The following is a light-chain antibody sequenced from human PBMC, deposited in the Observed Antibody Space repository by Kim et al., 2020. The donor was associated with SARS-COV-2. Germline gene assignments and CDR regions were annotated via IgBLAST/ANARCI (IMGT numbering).Light chain of an antibody. CDR2: DTI. Sequence: LSRGARTWSVTSSHYTYWCQQKPRQAPRTLIYDTIEGHSWTPARFSGSLLGGKAALILSGAQPGDEADCYCFLYYNGPRVFGGGTQLTVL. CDR3: FLYYNGPRV. J-gene: IGLJ3*02. V-gene: IGLV7-46*01. CDR1: TWSVTSSHY.